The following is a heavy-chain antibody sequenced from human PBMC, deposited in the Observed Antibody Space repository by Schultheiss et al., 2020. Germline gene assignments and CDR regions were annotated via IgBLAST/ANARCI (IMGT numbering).Heavy chain of an antibody. V-gene: IGHV1-2*02. Sequence: ASVKVSCKASGYTFTGYHVHWVRQAPGQGLECMGWINPDSGGTNYAQKFQGRVTMTRDTSISTAYMELSRLRSDDTAVYYCSRSMTARLWGDRPSFDHWCQGSLVTVYS. D-gene: IGHD6-6*01. CDR2: INPDSGGT. J-gene: IGHJ4*02. CDR1: GYTFTGYH. CDR3: SRSMTARLWGDRPSFDH.